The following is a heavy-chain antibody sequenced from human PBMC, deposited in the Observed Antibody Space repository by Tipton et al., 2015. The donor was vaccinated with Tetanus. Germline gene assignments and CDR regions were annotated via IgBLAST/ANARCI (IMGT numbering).Heavy chain of an antibody. D-gene: IGHD5-12*01. J-gene: IGHJ4*02. CDR2: IYINGRN. Sequence: TLSLTCTVSGDSISSNYWSWIRQPAGKGPEWIGRIYINGRNNYNPSLKSRVTMSIDTSKNQFSLNLRSVTAADTAVYYCARANNDYPKKGPFDYWGQGILVIVSS. CDR3: ARANNDYPKKGPFDY. CDR1: GDSISSNY. V-gene: IGHV4-4*07.